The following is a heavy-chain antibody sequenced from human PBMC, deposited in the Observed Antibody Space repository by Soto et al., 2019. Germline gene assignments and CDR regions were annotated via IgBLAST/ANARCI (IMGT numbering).Heavy chain of an antibody. J-gene: IGHJ4*02. CDR2: ISRSSSYI. V-gene: IGHV3-21*01. CDR3: GAATGAY. CDR1: GFTFSSYT. Sequence: EVQLVESGGGLVKPGGSLRLSCAASGFTFSSYTMNWVRQAPGKGLEWVSSISRSSSYIYFADSVKGRFTISRDNAKNALYLQRRGLRAEDTAVYYCGAATGAYWGPGTLVTVSS. D-gene: IGHD2-15*01.